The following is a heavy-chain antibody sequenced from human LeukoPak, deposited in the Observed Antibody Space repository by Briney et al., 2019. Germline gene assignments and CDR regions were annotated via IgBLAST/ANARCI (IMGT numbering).Heavy chain of an antibody. CDR1: GFTFSSYS. V-gene: IGHV3-21*01. J-gene: IGHJ4*02. Sequence: GGSLRLSCAASGFTFSSYSMNWVRQAPGKGLEWVSSISSSSSYIYYADSVKGRFTISRDNAKNSLYLQMNSLRAEGTAVYYCAREGVGATTPLDYWGQGTLVTVSS. CDR2: ISSSSSYI. CDR3: AREGVGATTPLDY. D-gene: IGHD1-26*01.